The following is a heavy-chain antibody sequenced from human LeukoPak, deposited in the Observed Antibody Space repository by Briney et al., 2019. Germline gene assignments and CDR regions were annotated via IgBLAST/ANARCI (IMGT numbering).Heavy chain of an antibody. CDR3: AKIGGAILLVGEDGMDV. J-gene: IGHJ6*02. CDR1: GFTFSNYG. D-gene: IGHD2-15*01. V-gene: IGHV3-33*06. Sequence: GGSLRLSCAASGFTFSNYGMHWVRQAPGKGLEWVAIIWYDGSNKYYADSVKGRLFISRDNSKNTLYLQMDSLRAEDTAVYYCAKIGGAILLVGEDGMDVWGQGTTVTVSS. CDR2: IWYDGSNK.